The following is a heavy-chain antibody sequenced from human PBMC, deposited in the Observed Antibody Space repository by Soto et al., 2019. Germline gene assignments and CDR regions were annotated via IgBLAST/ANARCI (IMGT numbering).Heavy chain of an antibody. CDR3: AGSMDSYISYYYAWNV. D-gene: IGHD2-2*03. CDR2: IYYSEST. CDR1: GGSFSSYY. J-gene: IGHJ6*02. V-gene: IGHV4-59*01. Sequence: TLSLTCTVSGGSFSSYYWSWIRQPPGKGLEWIAYIYYSESTNSNPSLKSRVTISRDTSRNQVSLKLRSVTAADTAVYYCAGSMDSYISYYYAWNVWGQGTTVTVSS.